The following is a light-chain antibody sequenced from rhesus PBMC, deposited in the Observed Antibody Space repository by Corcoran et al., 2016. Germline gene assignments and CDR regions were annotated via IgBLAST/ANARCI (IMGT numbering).Light chain of an antibody. V-gene: IGKV1-38*01. J-gene: IGKJ4*01. CDR2: DSL. CDR1: QGISTY. CDR3: QQRYSHPPT. Sequence: DIQLTQSPSSLSASVGDRLTINCRASQGISTYLAWYQQKSGNAPNLLTYDSLILQSGVPSRFSGSESGTEFTITISSLQPEDFASYYCQQRYSHPPTFGGCTKVEIK.